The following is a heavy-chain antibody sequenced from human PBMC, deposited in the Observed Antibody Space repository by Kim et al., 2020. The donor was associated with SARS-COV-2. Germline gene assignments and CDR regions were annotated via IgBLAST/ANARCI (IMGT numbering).Heavy chain of an antibody. Sequence: TYYADSVKGRFTISRDNSKNTLYLQMNSLRAEDTAVYYCAREGESYGMDVWGQGTTVTVSS. CDR2: T. D-gene: IGHD3-10*01. J-gene: IGHJ6*02. CDR3: AREGESYGMDV. V-gene: IGHV3-66*01.